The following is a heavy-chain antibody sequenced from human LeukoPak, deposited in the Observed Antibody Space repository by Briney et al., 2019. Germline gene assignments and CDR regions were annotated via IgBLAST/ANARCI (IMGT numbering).Heavy chain of an antibody. D-gene: IGHD5-18*01. CDR3: AREQEYSYGTGYYYGMDV. J-gene: IGHJ6*02. CDR2: IYYSGST. Sequence: SETLSLTCTVSGGSISSYYWSWIRQPPGKGLEWIGYIYYSGSTNYSPSLKSRVTISVDTSKNQFSLKLSSVTAADTAVYYCAREQEYSYGTGYYYGMDVWGQGTTVTVSS. V-gene: IGHV4-59*01. CDR1: GGSISSYY.